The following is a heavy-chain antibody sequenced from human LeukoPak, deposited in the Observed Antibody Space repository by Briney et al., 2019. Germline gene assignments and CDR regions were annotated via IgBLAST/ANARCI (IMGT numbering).Heavy chain of an antibody. CDR2: IYYNGRT. J-gene: IGHJ4*02. CDR1: GGSISRYY. Sequence: PSETLSLTCSVSGGSISRYYWTWIRQPPGKGLGWIGHIYYNGRTNYNPCLNSRVTISVDTSKNQFSLKLTSVTAADTAVYYCARAGTVLGAEFDYWGQGTLVTVSS. D-gene: IGHD1-26*01. CDR3: ARAGTVLGAEFDY. V-gene: IGHV4-59*01.